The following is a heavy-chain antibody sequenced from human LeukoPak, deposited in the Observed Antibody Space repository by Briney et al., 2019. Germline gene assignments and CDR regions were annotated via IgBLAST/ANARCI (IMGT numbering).Heavy chain of an antibody. V-gene: IGHV1-2*02. CDR3: ARDKLGLGELSLYDQ. J-gene: IGHJ5*02. D-gene: IGHD3-16*02. CDR2: MNPNSGGT. Sequence: SSVKVSCKASGYTLTGYYMHWVRQAPGQGLEWMGWMNPNSGGTKYAQKFQGRVTMTRDTSISTAYMELSRLRSDDTAMYYCARDKLGLGELSLYDQWGQGTLVTVFS. CDR1: GYTLTGYY.